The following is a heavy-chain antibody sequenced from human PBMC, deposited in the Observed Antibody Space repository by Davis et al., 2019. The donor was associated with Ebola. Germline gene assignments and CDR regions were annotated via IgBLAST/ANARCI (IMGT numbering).Heavy chain of an antibody. V-gene: IGHV4-39*01. CDR1: GASISSDFYS. CDR3: ARLRYNYGLNWFDP. Sequence: PSETLSLTCTVSGASISSDFYSWGWVRQPPEKGLEWITSVYYSGSTSYNPSLKSRVTISVDSAENQFSLKLNSVTAADTAVYYCARLRYNYGLNWFDPWGQGSLVTVSS. CDR2: VYYSGST. D-gene: IGHD5-18*01. J-gene: IGHJ5*02.